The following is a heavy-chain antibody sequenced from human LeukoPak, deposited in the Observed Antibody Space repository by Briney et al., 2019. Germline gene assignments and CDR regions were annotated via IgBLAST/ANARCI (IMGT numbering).Heavy chain of an antibody. CDR2: IYYSGST. J-gene: IGHJ3*02. D-gene: IGHD2-15*01. CDR3: ASQPRYCSGGSCSDAFDI. Sequence: YXSWIRQPPGKXLERIGYIYYSGSTNYNPSLKSRVTISVDTSKNQFSLKLSSVTTADTAVYYCASQPRYCSGGSCSDAFDIWGQGTMVTVSS. CDR1: Y. V-gene: IGHV4-61*07.